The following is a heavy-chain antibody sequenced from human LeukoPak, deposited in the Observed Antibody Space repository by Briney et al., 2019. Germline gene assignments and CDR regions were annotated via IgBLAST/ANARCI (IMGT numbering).Heavy chain of an antibody. Sequence: PGGSLSQSCTASRHTFGTFGMNWVPQAPGKGLEWVSSLSSTSTYIYYTDSVRGRFTISRDNAKTSLYLQMNNLRADGTAVYYCVKSLGSSFFDPFDHSGEGTLSTVSS. D-gene: IGHD2-2*01. CDR1: RHTFGTFG. V-gene: IGHV3-21*01. CDR3: VKSLGSSFFDPFDH. CDR2: LSSTSTYI. J-gene: IGHJ4*02.